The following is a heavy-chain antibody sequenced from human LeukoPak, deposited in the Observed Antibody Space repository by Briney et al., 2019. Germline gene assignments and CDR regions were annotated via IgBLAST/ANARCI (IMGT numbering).Heavy chain of an antibody. V-gene: IGHV3-7*01. CDR2: INQDGSEK. CDR3: ARDYEYASDI. Sequence: PGGSLRLSCIASGFNFTISWMSWVRQAPGKGLEWVANINQDGSEKYYMDSVKGRFTISRDNAKNSQYLQMNNLRAEDTAVYYCARDYEYASDIWGQGAMVTVSS. CDR1: GFNFTISW. J-gene: IGHJ3*02. D-gene: IGHD3-3*01.